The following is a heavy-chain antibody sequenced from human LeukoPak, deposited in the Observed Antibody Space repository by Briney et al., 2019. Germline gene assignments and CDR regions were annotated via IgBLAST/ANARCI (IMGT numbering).Heavy chain of an antibody. V-gene: IGHV1-8*03. Sequence: GASVKLSCKASGYTFTSYDINWVRQATGQGLEWMGWMNPNSGNTGYAQKFQGRVTITRNTSISTAYMELSSLRSEDTAVYYCARPQRRGPAAIGYWGQGTLVTVSS. CDR2: MNPNSGNT. CDR1: GYTFTSYD. J-gene: IGHJ4*02. CDR3: ARPQRRGPAAIGY. D-gene: IGHD2-2*01.